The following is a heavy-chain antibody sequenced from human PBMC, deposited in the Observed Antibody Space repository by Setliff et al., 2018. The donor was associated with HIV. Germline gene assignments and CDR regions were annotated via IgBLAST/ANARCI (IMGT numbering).Heavy chain of an antibody. Sequence: PGGSLRLSCATSGFTFSPYAIHWVRQAPGMGLEWVAMIWADEITKFYADSVKGRFTISRETAKNSLYLQMNNVRAGDTAVYYCTRELNGHTSSHYYFGLDVWGQGTTVTVSS. CDR3: TRELNGHTSSHYYFGLDV. D-gene: IGHD6-6*01. CDR2: IWADEITK. J-gene: IGHJ6*02. V-gene: IGHV3-33*01. CDR1: GFTFSPYA.